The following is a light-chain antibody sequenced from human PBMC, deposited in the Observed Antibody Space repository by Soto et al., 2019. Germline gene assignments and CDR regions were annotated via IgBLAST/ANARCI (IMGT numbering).Light chain of an antibody. J-gene: IGKJ1*01. Sequence: SLSLSPGEGATLSCRASQSVSSYLAWYQQKPGQAPRLLIYDAANRATGIPARFSGSGSGTDFTLTISSLEPEDFAVYYCQKRTNSWTFGQGTKVDIK. V-gene: IGKV3-11*01. CDR3: QKRTNSWT. CDR1: QSVSSY. CDR2: DAA.